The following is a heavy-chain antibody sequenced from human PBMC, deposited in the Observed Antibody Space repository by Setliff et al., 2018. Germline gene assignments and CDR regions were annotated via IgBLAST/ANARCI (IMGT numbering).Heavy chain of an antibody. CDR1: GFTFSSYS. CDR3: AIYGSGSSVHY. CDR2: ISSSSSTI. D-gene: IGHD3-10*01. Sequence: GGSLRLSCAASGFTFSSYSMNWVRQAPGKGLEWVSSISSSSSTIYYADSVKGRFTISRDNAKNSLYLQMNSLRAEDTAVYYCAIYGSGSSVHYWGQGTLVTVSS. J-gene: IGHJ4*02. V-gene: IGHV3-48*01.